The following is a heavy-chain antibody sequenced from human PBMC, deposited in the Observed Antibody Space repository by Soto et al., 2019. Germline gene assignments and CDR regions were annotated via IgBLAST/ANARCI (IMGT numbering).Heavy chain of an antibody. CDR2: IYSGGST. D-gene: IGHD6-6*01. CDR3: ARDRRDYYYYGMDV. V-gene: IGHV3-66*01. J-gene: IGHJ6*02. CDR1: GFTVSTKY. Sequence: GGSLRLSCAASGFTVSTKYMSWVRQAPGKGLEWVSVIYSGGSTYYADSVKGRFTISRDNSKNTLYLQMSSLRAEDTAVYYCARDRRDYYYYGMDVWGQGTTVTVSS.